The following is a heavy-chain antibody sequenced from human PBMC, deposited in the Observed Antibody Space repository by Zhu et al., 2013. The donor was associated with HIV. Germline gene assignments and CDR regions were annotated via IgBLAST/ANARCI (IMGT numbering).Heavy chain of an antibody. Sequence: QVQLVQSGAEVKKPGASVKVSCKASGYTFTAYYIHWVRQAPGQGLEWMGWINPSSGGAHYAQRFQGRVTMTRDTSISTAYMELSRLRFDDTAVYYCAKLHDTSGFSDFWGQGTLVTVSS. D-gene: IGHD3-22*01. J-gene: IGHJ4*02. V-gene: IGHV1-2*02. CDR3: AKLHDTSGFSDF. CDR2: INPSSGGA. CDR1: GYTFTAYY.